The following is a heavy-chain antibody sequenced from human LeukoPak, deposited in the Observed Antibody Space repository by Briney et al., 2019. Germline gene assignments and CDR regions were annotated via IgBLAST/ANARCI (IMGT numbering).Heavy chain of an antibody. CDR1: GYTFTTYG. Sequence: ASVKVSCKASGYTFTTYGISWVRQAPGQGLEWMGWTSPYNGNTKYAQKFQGRVTMTEDTSTDTAYMELSSLRSEDTAVYYCATVTHYYDSSGYFFWGQGTLVTVSS. CDR2: TSPYNGNT. D-gene: IGHD3-22*01. J-gene: IGHJ4*02. V-gene: IGHV1-18*01. CDR3: ATVTHYYDSSGYFF.